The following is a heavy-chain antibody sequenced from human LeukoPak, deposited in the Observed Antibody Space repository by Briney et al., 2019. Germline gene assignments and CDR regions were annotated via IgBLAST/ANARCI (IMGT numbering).Heavy chain of an antibody. CDR3: ARVVGATLFGAFDI. J-gene: IGHJ3*02. D-gene: IGHD1-26*01. CDR1: GGSINNYY. CDR2: IYYSGST. Sequence: SETLSLTCTVSGGSINNYYWSWIRQPPGKGLEWIGYIYYSGSTNYNPSLKSRVTISVDTSKNQFSLKLSSVTAADTAVYYCARVVGATLFGAFDIWGQGTMVTVSS. V-gene: IGHV4-59*01.